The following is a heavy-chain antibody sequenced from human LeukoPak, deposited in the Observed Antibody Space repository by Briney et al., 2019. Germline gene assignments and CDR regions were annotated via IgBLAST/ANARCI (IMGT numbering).Heavy chain of an antibody. J-gene: IGHJ6*02. D-gene: IGHD3-16*01. V-gene: IGHV1-2*06. Sequence: ASVKVSCKASGYTFPGYYMHWVRQAPGQGLEWMGRINPNSGGTNYAQKFQGRVTMTRDTSISTAYMELSRLRSDDTAVYCCACYAYYYYGMDVWGQGTTVTVSS. CDR1: GYTFPGYY. CDR2: INPNSGGT. CDR3: ACYAYYYYGMDV.